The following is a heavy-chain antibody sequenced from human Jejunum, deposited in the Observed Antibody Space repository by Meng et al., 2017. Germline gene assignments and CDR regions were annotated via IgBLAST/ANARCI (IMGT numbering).Heavy chain of an antibody. Sequence: EGRLGGARGRLVQPGGSLRLSCAASGFPFSTYSMHWVRQAPGKGLGWGSQIKPDGNTISYADSVRGRFTISRDNAKSTLYLEMNSLRAEDAAVYYCARDNDWVVWDYWGRGTLVTVSS. CDR3: ARDNDWVVWDY. CDR2: IKPDGNTI. D-gene: IGHD1-1*01. CDR1: GFPFSTYS. J-gene: IGHJ4*01. V-gene: IGHV3-74*01.